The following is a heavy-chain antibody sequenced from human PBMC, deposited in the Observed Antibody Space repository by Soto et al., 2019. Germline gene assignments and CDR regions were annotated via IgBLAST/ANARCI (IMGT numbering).Heavy chain of an antibody. V-gene: IGHV4-39*07. D-gene: IGHD6-6*01. CDR3: AGARLPSLHYYYGMDV. CDR1: GGSISSSSYY. J-gene: IGHJ6*02. Sequence: SETLSLTCTVSGGSISSSSYYWGWIRQPPGKGLEWIGSIYYSGSTNYNPSLKSRVTMSVDTSKNQFSLKLSSVTAADTAVYYCAGARLPSLHYYYGMDVWGQGTTVTVSS. CDR2: IYYSGST.